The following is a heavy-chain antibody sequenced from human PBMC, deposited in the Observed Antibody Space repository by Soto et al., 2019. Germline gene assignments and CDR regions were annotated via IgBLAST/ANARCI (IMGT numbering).Heavy chain of an antibody. D-gene: IGHD4-17*01. J-gene: IGHJ6*02. Sequence: SETLSLTCTVSVGSINYSYWTWIRQPPGKGLEWIGYISYTGSANYNASLKGRLTISVDTSKNQFSLKLSSVTAADTALYYCARVNYGDYYYGMDVWGQGTTVTVSS. CDR3: ARVNYGDYYYGMDV. CDR2: ISYTGSA. V-gene: IGHV4-59*01. CDR1: VGSINYSY.